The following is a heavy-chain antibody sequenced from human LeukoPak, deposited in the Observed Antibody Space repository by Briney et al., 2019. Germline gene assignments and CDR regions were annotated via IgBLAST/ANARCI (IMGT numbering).Heavy chain of an antibody. D-gene: IGHD1-26*01. J-gene: IGHJ4*02. CDR1: GFTFSGSA. CDR2: IRSKTNTYAT. Sequence: GGSLRLSCAASGFTFSGSAMHWVRQASGKGLEWVGRIRSKTNTYATAYAASVKGRFTISRDNAQNSLYLEMNSLRAEDTAVYYCARELSGEPAYFDYWGQGTLVTVSS. CDR3: ARELSGEPAYFDY. V-gene: IGHV3-73*01.